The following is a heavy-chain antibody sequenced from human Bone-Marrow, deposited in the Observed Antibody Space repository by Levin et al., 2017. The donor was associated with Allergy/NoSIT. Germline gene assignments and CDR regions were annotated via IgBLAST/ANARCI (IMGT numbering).Heavy chain of an antibody. CDR3: TRYSSAFKTSGWPGGFDY. Sequence: KVSCKGSGYDFPYFWIAWVRQMPGRDLELMGVIWPGDSDARYSPSFQGQVTISADKSTNTAYVQWSSLKASDSAIYYCTRYSSAFKTSGWPGGFDYWGQGTLVIVSS. CDR1: GYDFPYFW. D-gene: IGHD6-19*01. J-gene: IGHJ4*02. CDR2: IWPGDSDA. V-gene: IGHV5-51*01.